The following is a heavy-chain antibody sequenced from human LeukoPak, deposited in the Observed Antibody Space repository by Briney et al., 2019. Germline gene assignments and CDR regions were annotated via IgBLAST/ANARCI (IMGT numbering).Heavy chain of an antibody. Sequence: GGSLRLSCIPSGFTVSSNYMSWVRQAPGKGLEWVSVIYSDGTTYYADSVKGRFTISRDNSKNTLYLQMNSLRAEDTAVYYCARDSPYSDYLIGGAFNIWGQGTMVTVSS. V-gene: IGHV3-53*01. D-gene: IGHD4-11*01. CDR3: ARDSPYSDYLIGGAFNI. CDR1: GFTVSSNY. CDR2: IYSDGTT. J-gene: IGHJ3*02.